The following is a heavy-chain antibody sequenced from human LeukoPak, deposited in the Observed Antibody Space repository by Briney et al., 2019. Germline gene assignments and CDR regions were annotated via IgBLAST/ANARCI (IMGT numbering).Heavy chain of an antibody. D-gene: IGHD3-22*01. CDR2: INPNSGGT. V-gene: IGHV1-2*06. CDR1: GYTLTDYY. Sequence: ASVKVSCKASGYTLTDYYMHWVRQAPGQGLEWMGRINPNSGGTNYAQKFQGRVTMTRDTSISTVYMELSRLRSDDTAVYYCARVGYYESSAYYEYWGQGTLVTVSS. J-gene: IGHJ4*02. CDR3: ARVGYYESSAYYEY.